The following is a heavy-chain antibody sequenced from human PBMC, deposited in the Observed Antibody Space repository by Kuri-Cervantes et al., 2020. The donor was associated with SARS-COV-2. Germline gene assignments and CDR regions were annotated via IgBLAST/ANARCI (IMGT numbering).Heavy chain of an antibody. CDR3: ATDLRHYDFWSGYYPLGYFQH. CDR1: GYTLTELS. V-gene: IGHV1-24*01. Sequence: ASVKVSCKVSGYTLTELSMHWVRQAPGKGLEWVGGFDPEDGETVYAQKFQGRVTMTEDTSTDTAYMELSSLRSEDTAVYYCATDLRHYDFWSGYYPLGYFQHWGQGTLVTVSS. J-gene: IGHJ1*01. CDR2: FDPEDGET. D-gene: IGHD3-3*01.